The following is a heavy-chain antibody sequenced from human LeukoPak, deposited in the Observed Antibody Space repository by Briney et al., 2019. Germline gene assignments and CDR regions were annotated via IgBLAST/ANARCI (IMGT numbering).Heavy chain of an antibody. Sequence: SETLSLTCTLAGGSLSGYYLSWIRQPAGKGLEWIGRIYTSGSTNYNPSLKSRVTMSVATYKNQFSLKLRSVTAADTAVYYCARDFPDRTDYYTGSDYWGQGTLVTVSS. CDR3: ARDFPDRTDYYTGSDY. CDR2: IYTSGST. V-gene: IGHV4-4*07. D-gene: IGHD3/OR15-3a*01. CDR1: GGSLSGYY. J-gene: IGHJ4*02.